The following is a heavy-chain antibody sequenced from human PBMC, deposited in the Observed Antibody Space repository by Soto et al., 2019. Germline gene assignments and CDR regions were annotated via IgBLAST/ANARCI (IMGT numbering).Heavy chain of an antibody. CDR1: GFTFSTYA. V-gene: IGHV3-23*01. CDR2: ISESGGST. CDR3: AKESGRGLRPY. D-gene: IGHD1-26*01. Sequence: EVQVLESGGDLVQPGGSLRLSCVASGFTFSTYAMTWVRQAPGKGLEWVSGISESGGSTYYVDSVKGRFTISRDNSKNTRYLQMTGLRAEDTAVYYCAKESGRGLRPYWGQGTLVTVSS. J-gene: IGHJ4*02.